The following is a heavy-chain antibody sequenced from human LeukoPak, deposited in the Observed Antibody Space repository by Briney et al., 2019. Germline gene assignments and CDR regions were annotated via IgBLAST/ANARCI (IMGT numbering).Heavy chain of an antibody. CDR1: GYTFGTSS. D-gene: IGHD1-1*01. J-gene: IGHJ3*02. CDR3: TRVRNSNNWWGPFDI. V-gene: IGHV1-18*01. CDR2: ISPNNGNT. Sequence: ASVKVSCKAFGYTFGTSSITWVRQAPGQRLEWMGWISPNNGNTHYAQGVQGRVTMTTDTSRSTAYIELRSLRSDDTAVYYCTRVRNSNNWWGPFDIWGQGTMVTVSS.